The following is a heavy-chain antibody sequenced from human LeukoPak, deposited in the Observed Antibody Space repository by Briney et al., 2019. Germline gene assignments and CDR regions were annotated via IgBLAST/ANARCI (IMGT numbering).Heavy chain of an antibody. D-gene: IGHD2-21*02. Sequence: ASVKVSCKASGYTFTSYDIYWVRQATGQGLEWMGWMNPNSGNTGYAQKFQGRVTMTRNTSISTAYMELSSLRSEDTAVYYCARGTKLVRTYCGGDCYEGNFDYWGQGTLVTVSS. J-gene: IGHJ4*02. V-gene: IGHV1-8*01. CDR2: MNPNSGNT. CDR1: GYTFTSYD. CDR3: ARGTKLVRTYCGGDCYEGNFDY.